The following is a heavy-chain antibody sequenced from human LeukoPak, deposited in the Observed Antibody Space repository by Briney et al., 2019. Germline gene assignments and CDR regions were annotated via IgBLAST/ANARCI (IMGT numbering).Heavy chain of an antibody. V-gene: IGHV6-1*01. CDR1: GDSVSSNSAS. Sequence: RSQTLSLTCAISGDSVSSNSASWNWSRQSPSRGLEWLGKTLYRSKWYNDYAVSVKSRITINPDTSKNQFSLQLNPVTPEDTAVYYCARSHYYGMDVWGQGTTVTVAS. CDR2: TLYRSKWYN. J-gene: IGHJ6*02. CDR3: ARSHYYGMDV.